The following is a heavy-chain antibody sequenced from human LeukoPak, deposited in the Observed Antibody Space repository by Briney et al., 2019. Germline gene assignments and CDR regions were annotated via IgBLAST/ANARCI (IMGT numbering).Heavy chain of an antibody. D-gene: IGHD6-13*01. CDR3: ARLKRGAAGTLDY. CDR2: INHSGST. CDR1: GGSFSGYY. Sequence: SETLSLTCAVYGGSFSGYYWSWIRQPPGKGLEWIGEINHSGSTNYNPSLKSRVTISVDTSKNQFSLKLSSVTAADTAMYYCARLKRGAAGTLDYWGQGTLVTVSS. J-gene: IGHJ4*02. V-gene: IGHV4-34*01.